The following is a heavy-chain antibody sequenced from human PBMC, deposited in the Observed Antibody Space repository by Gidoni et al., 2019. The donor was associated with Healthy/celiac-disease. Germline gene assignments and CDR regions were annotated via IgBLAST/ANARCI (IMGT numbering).Heavy chain of an antibody. CDR1: GYTLTELS. CDR2: FDPEDGET. V-gene: IGHV1-24*01. J-gene: IGHJ4*02. CDR3: ATDIYYGSGSQMPNY. Sequence: QVQLVQSGAEVKKPGASVKVSCKVSGYTLTELSMHWVRQAPGKGLEWMGGFDPEDGETIYAQKFQGRVTMTNDSSTDTAYMELSSLRSEDTAVYYCATDIYYGSGSQMPNYWGQGTLVTVSS. D-gene: IGHD3-10*01.